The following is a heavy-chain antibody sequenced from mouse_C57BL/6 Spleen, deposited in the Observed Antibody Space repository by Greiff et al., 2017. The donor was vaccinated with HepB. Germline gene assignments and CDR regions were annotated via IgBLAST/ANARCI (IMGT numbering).Heavy chain of an antibody. V-gene: IGHV1-53*01. CDR3: ARPLSGLEGWYFDV. J-gene: IGHJ1*03. CDR2: INPSNGGT. D-gene: IGHD6-2*01. Sequence: VQLQESGTELVKPGASVKLSCKASGYTFTSYWMHWVKQRPGQGLEWIGNINPSNGGTNYNEKFKSKATLTVDKSSSTAYMQLSSLTSEDSAVYYCARPLSGLEGWYFDVWGTGTTVTVSS. CDR1: GYTFTSYW.